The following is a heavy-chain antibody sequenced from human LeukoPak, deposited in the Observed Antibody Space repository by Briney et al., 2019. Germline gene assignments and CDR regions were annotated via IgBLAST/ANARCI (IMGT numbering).Heavy chain of an antibody. V-gene: IGHV5-51*01. Sequence: GESLKISCKGSGYSFTSYWIGWVRQMPGKGLKWMGIIYPGDSDTRYSPSFQGQVTISADKSISTAYLQWSSLKASDTAMYYCATSARKAVAGAPNWFDPWGQGTLVTVSS. J-gene: IGHJ5*02. CDR2: IYPGDSDT. D-gene: IGHD6-19*01. CDR1: GYSFTSYW. CDR3: ATSARKAVAGAPNWFDP.